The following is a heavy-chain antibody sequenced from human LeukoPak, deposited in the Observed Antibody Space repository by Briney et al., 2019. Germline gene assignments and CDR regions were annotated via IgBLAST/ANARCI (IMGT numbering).Heavy chain of an antibody. CDR1: GYSFTSYW. CDR3: ASLSGYEHSGFDY. CDR2: IYPGDSDT. J-gene: IGHJ4*02. D-gene: IGHD3-22*01. V-gene: IGHV5-51*01. Sequence: GESLRISCKGSGYSFTSYWIGWVRQMPGKGLEWMGIIYPGDSDTRYSPFFQGQVTISADKSISTAYLQWSSLKASDTAMYYCASLSGYEHSGFDYWGQGTLVTVSS.